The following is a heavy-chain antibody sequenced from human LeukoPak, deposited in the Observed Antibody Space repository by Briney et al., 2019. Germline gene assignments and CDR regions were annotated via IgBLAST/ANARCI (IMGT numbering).Heavy chain of an antibody. CDR2: IKQDGSEK. Sequence: GGSLRLSCAASGFTFSSYWMSWVRPAPGKGLEWVANIKQDGSEKYYVESGKGRFTIARGNAKNSLYLQMNSLRAEETAVYYCARTKLGASAYWGQGTLVTVSS. CDR3: ARTKLGASAY. J-gene: IGHJ4*02. V-gene: IGHV3-7*01. D-gene: IGHD1-26*01. CDR1: GFTFSSYW.